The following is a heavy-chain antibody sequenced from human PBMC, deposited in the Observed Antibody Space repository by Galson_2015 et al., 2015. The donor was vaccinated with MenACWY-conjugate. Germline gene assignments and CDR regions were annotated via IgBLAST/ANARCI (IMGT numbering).Heavy chain of an antibody. V-gene: IGHV3-15*01. J-gene: IGHJ4*02. D-gene: IGHD3-16*01. Sequence: SLRLCCAASGFTFSNVWMTGVRQAAGRGLEWVGHMKSKTDGETTDYAAPVTGRLTISRDASRHPLYLQKNSLKTEDTAVYYCATEFYTYGYNIWGQGTLVTVSS. CDR3: ATEFYTYGYNI. CDR2: MKSKTDGETT. CDR1: GFTFSNVW.